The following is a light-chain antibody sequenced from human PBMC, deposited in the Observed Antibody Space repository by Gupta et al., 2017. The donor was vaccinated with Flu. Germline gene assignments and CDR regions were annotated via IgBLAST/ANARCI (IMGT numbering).Light chain of an antibody. CDR2: DAS. CDR3: QQHRNWPPLT. Sequence: EIVLTQFTATLSLSPGESATLPCRASQRVRSYLAWYQQKPGQAPRLLIYDASNRATGIPARFSGSGSGTDFTLTISSREPEDFAVYYCQQHRNWPPLTFGGGTKVEIK. J-gene: IGKJ4*01. CDR1: QRVRSY. V-gene: IGKV3-11*01.